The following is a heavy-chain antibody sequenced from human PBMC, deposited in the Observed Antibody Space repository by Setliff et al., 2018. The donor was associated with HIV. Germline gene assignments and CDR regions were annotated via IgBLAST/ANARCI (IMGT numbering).Heavy chain of an antibody. CDR1: GGTFSRFA. CDR2: IILIFGTA. D-gene: IGHD3-22*01. V-gene: IGHV1-69*13. Sequence: SVKVSCKASGGTFSRFAINWVRQAPGQGLEWMGGIILIFGTANYAQKFQGRVTITADESTSTAYMALSSLKSEDTAVYHCARSAGDSYDSSGQIWGAYFDYWGQGTLVTVSS. CDR3: ARSAGDSYDSSGQIWGAYFDY. J-gene: IGHJ4*02.